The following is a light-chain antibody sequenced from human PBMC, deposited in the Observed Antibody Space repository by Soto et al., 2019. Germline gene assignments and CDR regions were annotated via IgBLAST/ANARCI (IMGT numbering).Light chain of an antibody. Sequence: EIVLTQSPGTLSLSPGERATLSCRASQSVSSSYLAWYQQKPGQAPRLLIYGVSSRATGITDRFSGSGSGTDFTLPISRLEPEDFAVYYCQLRKTFGQGTKVEIK. J-gene: IGKJ1*01. CDR3: QLRKT. CDR2: GVS. V-gene: IGKV3-20*01. CDR1: QSVSSSY.